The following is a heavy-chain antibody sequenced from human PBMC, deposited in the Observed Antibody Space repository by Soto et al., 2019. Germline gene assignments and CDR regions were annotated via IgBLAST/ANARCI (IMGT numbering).Heavy chain of an antibody. V-gene: IGHV3-33*01. Sequence: GGSLRLSCEASGFIFSEYAMHWVRQAPGKGLEWVTFIWYDGRNKYYEKSVRGRFTISRDNSKNLLFLQMSGLGVEDTAVYYCARARTPGFCSGGSCYDLDYWGRGTLVTVSS. CDR2: IWYDGRNK. CDR3: ARARTPGFCSGGSCYDLDY. D-gene: IGHD2-15*01. CDR1: GFIFSEYA. J-gene: IGHJ4*02.